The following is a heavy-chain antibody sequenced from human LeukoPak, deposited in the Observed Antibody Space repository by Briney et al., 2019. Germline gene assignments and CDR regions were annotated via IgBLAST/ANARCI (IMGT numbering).Heavy chain of an antibody. D-gene: IGHD1-26*01. Sequence: ASVKCSCKASGYTFTSYYMHWVREAPGQGLEWMGIINPSGGSTSYAQKFQGRVTMTTDTSTSTAYMELRSLRSDDTAVYYCARGVGATSHYFDYWGQGTLVTVSS. V-gene: IGHV1-46*01. CDR2: INPSGGST. CDR1: GYTFTSYY. CDR3: ARGVGATSHYFDY. J-gene: IGHJ4*02.